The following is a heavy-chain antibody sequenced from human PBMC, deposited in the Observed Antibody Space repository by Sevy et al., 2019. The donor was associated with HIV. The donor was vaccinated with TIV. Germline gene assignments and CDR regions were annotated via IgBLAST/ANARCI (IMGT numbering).Heavy chain of an antibody. CDR2: IHYTGTT. CDR1: GYSISSGYW. CDR3: ASHDWGREDY. Sequence: SKTLSLTCVVSGYSISSGYWWDWFRRPPGKGLEWIGAIHYTGTTQYTPSLNRRVTVSADTPKNQFSLWLSSMTAADTAVYYCASHDWGREDYWGQGTLVTVSS. V-gene: IGHV4-38-2*01. D-gene: IGHD7-27*01. J-gene: IGHJ4*02.